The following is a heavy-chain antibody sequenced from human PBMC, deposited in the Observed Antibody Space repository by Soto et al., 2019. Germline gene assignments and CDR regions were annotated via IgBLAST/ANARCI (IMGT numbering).Heavy chain of an antibody. CDR1: GYSFNRYW. D-gene: IGHD1-1*01. CDR3: ARRISWYYFDS. V-gene: IGHV5-51*01. Sequence: PGESLKISCKASGYSFNRYWIGWVRQMPGQGLEWMGVIFPDDSDIRHSPAFRGQVTISADKSINTVYLRYTGLKASDTATYYCARRISWYYFDSWGQGTPVTVSS. CDR2: IFPDDSDI. J-gene: IGHJ4*02.